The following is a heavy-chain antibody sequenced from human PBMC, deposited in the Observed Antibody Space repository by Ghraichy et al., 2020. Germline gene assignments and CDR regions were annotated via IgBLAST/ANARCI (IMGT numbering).Heavy chain of an antibody. CDR1: GGSISSYY. CDR2: IYYSGST. J-gene: IGHJ4*02. CDR3: ARTGTSPGPYFDY. Sequence: SQTLSLTCTVSGGSISSYYWSWFRQPPGKGLEWIGYIYYSGSTNYNPSLKSRVTISVDTSKNQFSLKLSSVTAADTAVYYCARTGTSPGPYFDYWGQGTLVTVSS. D-gene: IGHD1-14*01. V-gene: IGHV4-59*08.